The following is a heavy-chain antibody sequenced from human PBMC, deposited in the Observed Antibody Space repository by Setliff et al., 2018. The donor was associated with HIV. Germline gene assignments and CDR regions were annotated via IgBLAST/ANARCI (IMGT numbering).Heavy chain of an antibody. CDR2: IHYSGST. D-gene: IGHD2-15*01. J-gene: IGHJ2*01. CDR1: GGFIKNSNYY. CDR3: ARSRGDIVMMVAAHWYFDL. Sequence: SETLSLTCTVYGGFIKNSNYYWGWIRQPPGKGLEWIGNIHYSGSTYYNPSLKSRVTISVDTSKNQFSLKLSSVTAADTAVYYCARSRGDIVMMVAAHWYFDLWGRGTLVTVS. V-gene: IGHV4-39*07.